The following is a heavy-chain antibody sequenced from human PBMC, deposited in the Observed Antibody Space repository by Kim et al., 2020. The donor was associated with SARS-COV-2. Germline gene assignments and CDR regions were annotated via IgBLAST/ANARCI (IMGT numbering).Heavy chain of an antibody. Sequence: SETLSLTCTVFGGSISKSSEYWGWIRQPPGKGLEWIGSVHYNGNVYFKASLQSRVTISADTSKNQFSLKLRSVTAADTAVYYCARIAYCAGDCYLREPVWGQGPTVTVSS. CDR1: GGSISKSSEY. J-gene: IGHJ6*02. V-gene: IGHV4-39*01. D-gene: IGHD2-21*02. CDR3: ARIAYCAGDCYLREPV. CDR2: VHYNGNV.